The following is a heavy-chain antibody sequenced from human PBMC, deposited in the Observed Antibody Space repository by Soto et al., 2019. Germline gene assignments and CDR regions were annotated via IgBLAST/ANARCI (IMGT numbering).Heavy chain of an antibody. D-gene: IGHD6-25*01. CDR1: GFMFKKYA. CDR3: AQDPLSPLAARLYYFDY. Sequence: EVQLLESGGGLVQPGGSLRLSCAASGFMFKKYAMSWVRQAPGKGLEWVSGISGSDGRTSYAESVKGRFTISRDNSKSTLHLQMNSLTPEDTAMYYCAQDPLSPLAARLYYFDYWGQGNLVTVSS. CDR2: ISGSDGRT. V-gene: IGHV3-23*01. J-gene: IGHJ4*02.